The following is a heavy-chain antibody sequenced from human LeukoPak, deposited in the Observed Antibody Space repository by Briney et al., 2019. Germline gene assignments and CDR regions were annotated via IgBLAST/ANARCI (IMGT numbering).Heavy chain of an antibody. J-gene: IGHJ6*03. CDR2: ISSSGSTI. V-gene: IGHV3-48*03. D-gene: IGHD5-12*01. Sequence: PGGTLRLSCAASGFTFSNYAMSWVRQAPGKGLEWVSYISSSGSTIYYADSVKGRFTISRDNAKNSLYLQMNSLRAEDTAVYYCARVPIRGYYMDVWGKGTTVTVSS. CDR3: ARVPIRGYYMDV. CDR1: GFTFSNYA.